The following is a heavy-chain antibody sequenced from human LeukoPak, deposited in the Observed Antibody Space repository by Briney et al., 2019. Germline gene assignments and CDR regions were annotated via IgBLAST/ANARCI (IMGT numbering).Heavy chain of an antibody. V-gene: IGHV1-2*07. CDR1: GYTFTGYY. CDR3: AKDRGPQWWGSFDY. CDR2: INPHSCDT. J-gene: IGHJ4*02. Sequence: ASVTVSCKASGYTFTGYYIHWMRQAPGQGLEWVGWINPHSCDTNYAHSFQGRVNMTRDTPISTVYMDLSRLRSDDTAVYYCAKDRGPQWWGSFDYWGQGTLVTVSS. D-gene: IGHD3-16*01.